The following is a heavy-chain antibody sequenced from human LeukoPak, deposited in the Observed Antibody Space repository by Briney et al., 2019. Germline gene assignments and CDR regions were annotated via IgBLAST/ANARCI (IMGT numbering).Heavy chain of an antibody. Sequence: GGSLRLSCAASGFTFSSYSMNWVRQAPGKGLEWVSSISSSSSYIYYADSVKGRFTISRDNAKNSLYLQMNSLRAEDTAVYYCARDMMVPAAPGAFDIWGQGTMVTVSS. CDR3: ARDMMVPAAPGAFDI. CDR2: ISSSSSYI. CDR1: GFTFSSYS. D-gene: IGHD2-2*01. V-gene: IGHV3-21*01. J-gene: IGHJ3*02.